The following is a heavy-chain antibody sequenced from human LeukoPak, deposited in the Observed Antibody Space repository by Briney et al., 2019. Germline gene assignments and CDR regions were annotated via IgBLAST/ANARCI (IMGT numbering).Heavy chain of an antibody. CDR2: IRYDGSNK. CDR1: GFTFSSYG. D-gene: IGHD1-1*01. Sequence: GGSLRLSCAASGFTFSSYGMHWVRQAPGKGLEWVAFIRYDGSNKYYADSVKGRFTISRDNSKNTLYLQMNSLRAEDTAVYHCAKRDNWNDPALYYFDYWGQGTLVTVSS. J-gene: IGHJ4*02. V-gene: IGHV3-30*02. CDR3: AKRDNWNDPALYYFDY.